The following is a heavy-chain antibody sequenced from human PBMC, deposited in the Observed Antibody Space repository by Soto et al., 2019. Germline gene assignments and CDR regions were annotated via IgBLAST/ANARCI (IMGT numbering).Heavy chain of an antibody. J-gene: IGHJ6*02. D-gene: IGHD3-3*01. CDR2: IKSKTDGGTT. CDR3: TTGGFLEWLVPVLGMDV. CDR1: GFTFSNAW. V-gene: IGHV3-15*07. Sequence: GGSLRLSCAASGFTFSNAWMNWVRQAPGKGLEWVGRIKSKTDGGTTDYAAPVKGRFTISRDDSKNTLYLQMNSLKTEDTAVYYCTTGGFLEWLVPVLGMDVWGQGTTVTAP.